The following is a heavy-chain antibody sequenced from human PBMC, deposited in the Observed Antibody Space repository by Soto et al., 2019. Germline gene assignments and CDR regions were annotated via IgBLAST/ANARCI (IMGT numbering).Heavy chain of an antibody. V-gene: IGHV1-69*01. J-gene: IGHJ6*02. CDR3: AKTHTIFGVVMNEAMDV. Sequence: QVQLVQSGAEVKKPGSSVKVSCKASGGTFSSYAISWVRQAPGQGLEWMGGIIPIFGTANYAQKFQGRVTITADESTSTSYMELSSLRSEDTAVYYCAKTHTIFGVVMNEAMDVWGQGPTVTVSS. CDR2: IIPIFGTA. CDR1: GGTFSSYA. D-gene: IGHD3-3*01.